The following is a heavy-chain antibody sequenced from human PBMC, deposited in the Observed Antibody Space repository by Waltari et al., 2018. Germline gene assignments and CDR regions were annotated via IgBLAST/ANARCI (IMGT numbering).Heavy chain of an antibody. V-gene: IGHV4-39*01. D-gene: IGHD2-21*01. CDR1: GGSISSSSYY. CDR3: ASVVIATPYYFDY. CDR2: IYYSGGT. Sequence: QLQLQESGPGLVKPSETLSLTCTVSGGSISSSSYYWGWIRQPPGKGLEWIGSIYYSGGTYYNPALKRRVTISVDTSKNQFSLKRSSVTAADTAVYYCASVVIATPYYFDYWGQGTLVTVSS. J-gene: IGHJ4*02.